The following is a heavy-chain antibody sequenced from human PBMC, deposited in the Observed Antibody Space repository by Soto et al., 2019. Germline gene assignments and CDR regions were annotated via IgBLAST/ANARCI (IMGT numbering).Heavy chain of an antibody. Sequence: EVQLVESGGGSVQPGESLRLSCAASGFSFRDYDMHWVRQRTGKGLEWVSGLGAADDPYYIASVTGRFSVSRDNAQNSLYLQMNNLRVDDTAVYFCARAYLGRLPRRADYYYAMDVRGRGTTGTVSS. CDR3: ARAYLGRLPRRADYYYAMDV. J-gene: IGHJ6*02. V-gene: IGHV3-13*05. CDR2: LGAADDP. CDR1: GFSFRDYD. D-gene: IGHD1-26*01.